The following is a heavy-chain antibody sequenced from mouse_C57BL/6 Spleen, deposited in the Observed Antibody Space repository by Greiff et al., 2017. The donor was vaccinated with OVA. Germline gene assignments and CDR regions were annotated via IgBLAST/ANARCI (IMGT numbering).Heavy chain of an antibody. D-gene: IGHD2-2*01. CDR3: ARRGVTTSEVYFDY. V-gene: IGHV1-26*01. J-gene: IGHJ2*01. Sequence: DVQLQESGPELVKPGASVKISCKASGYTFTDYYMNWVKQSHGKSLEWIGDINPNNGGTSYNQKFKGKATLTVDKSSSTAYMELRSLTSEDSAVYYCARRGVTTSEVYFDYWGQGTTLTVSS. CDR1: GYTFTDYY. CDR2: INPNNGGT.